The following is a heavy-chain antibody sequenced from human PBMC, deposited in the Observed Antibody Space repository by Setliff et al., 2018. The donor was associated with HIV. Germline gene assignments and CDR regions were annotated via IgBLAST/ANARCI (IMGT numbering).Heavy chain of an antibody. J-gene: IGHJ4*02. V-gene: IGHV4-34*01. Sequence: SETLSLTCAVYGGSFNDYYWSWIRQPPGKGLEWIGEIIHSGSINYSPSLKSRVTISVDTYNNQFSLNMNSVNAADTAVYYCARGYASGYDAYGYWGQGTLVTVSS. CDR3: ARGYASGYDAYGY. D-gene: IGHD5-12*01. CDR2: IIHSGSI. CDR1: GGSFNDYY.